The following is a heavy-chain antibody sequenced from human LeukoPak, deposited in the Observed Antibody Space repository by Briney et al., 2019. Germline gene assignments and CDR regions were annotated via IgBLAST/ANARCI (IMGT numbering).Heavy chain of an antibody. V-gene: IGHV3-23*01. J-gene: IGHJ5*02. D-gene: IGHD3-16*02. CDR3: AKSPSSYDYVWGSYRPYNWFDP. CDR2: ISGSGGST. CDR1: GFTFSFYT. Sequence: GGSLRLSCAASGFTFSFYTMSWVRQAPGKGLEWVSAISGSGGSTYYADSVKGRFTISRDNSKNTLYLQMNSLRAEDTAVYYCAKSPSSYDYVWGSYRPYNWFDPWGQGTLVTVSS.